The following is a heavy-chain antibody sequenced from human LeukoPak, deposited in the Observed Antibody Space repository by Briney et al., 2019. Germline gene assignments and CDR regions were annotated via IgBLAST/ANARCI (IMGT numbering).Heavy chain of an antibody. J-gene: IGHJ3*02. D-gene: IGHD3-3*01. CDR2: INHSGST. Sequence: SETLSLTCAVYGGSFSGYYWSWIRQPPGKGLEWIGEINHSGSTNYNPSLKSRVTISVDTSKNQFSLKLSSVTAADTAVYYCARRNDFWSGRYTDAFDIWGQGTMVTVSS. CDR3: ARRNDFWSGRYTDAFDI. CDR1: GGSFSGYY. V-gene: IGHV4-34*01.